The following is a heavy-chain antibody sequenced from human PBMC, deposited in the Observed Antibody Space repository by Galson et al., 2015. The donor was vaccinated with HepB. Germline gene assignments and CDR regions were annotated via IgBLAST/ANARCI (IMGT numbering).Heavy chain of an antibody. CDR1: GFTFSNAW. CDR3: TTAAYSGSYQGCFQH. J-gene: IGHJ1*01. D-gene: IGHD1-26*01. CDR2: IKSKTDGGTT. V-gene: IGHV3-15*07. Sequence: SLRLSCAASGFTFSNAWMNWVRQAPGKGLEWVGRIKSKTDGGTTDYAAPVKGRFTISRDDSKNTLYLQMNSLKTEDTAVYYCTTAAYSGSYQGCFQHWGQGTLVTVSS.